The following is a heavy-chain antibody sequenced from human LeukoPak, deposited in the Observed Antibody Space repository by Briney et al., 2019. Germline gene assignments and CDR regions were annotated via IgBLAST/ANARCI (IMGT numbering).Heavy chain of an antibody. CDR3: ARPHCSSTDCHPPEWFDP. D-gene: IGHD2-2*01. Sequence: ASVKVSFKTSGYTFTNYDINWVRQATRQGLEWMGWMNPNSGNTGYAQKFQGRVTMTGNTSISTAYMELSSLRSEDTAVYYCARPHCSSTDCHPPEWFDPWGQGTLVTVSS. CDR1: GYTFTNYD. CDR2: MNPNSGNT. V-gene: IGHV1-8*01. J-gene: IGHJ5*02.